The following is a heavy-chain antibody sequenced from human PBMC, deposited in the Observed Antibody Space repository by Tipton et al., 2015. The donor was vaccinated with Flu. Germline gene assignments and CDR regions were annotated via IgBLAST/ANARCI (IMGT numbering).Heavy chain of an antibody. J-gene: IGHJ5*02. Sequence: TLSLTCSVSGSSIGRGYWWGWRRQPPGRGLGWIGNICQSGNTYFNPSLKSRIAISVDRSKNQFSLKLTSVTAAATAVYYCGRRDYSNYVSYPKNWFDRWGQGILVTVSS. D-gene: IGHD4-11*01. V-gene: IGHV4-38-2*01. CDR1: GSSIGRGYW. CDR3: GRRDYSNYVSYPKNWFDR. CDR2: ICQSGNT.